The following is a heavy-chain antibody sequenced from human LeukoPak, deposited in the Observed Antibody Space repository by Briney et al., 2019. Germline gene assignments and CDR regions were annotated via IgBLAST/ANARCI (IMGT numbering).Heavy chain of an antibody. CDR2: ISAYNGNT. CDR3: ARVGLLYGMDV. CDR1: GYSFTDYN. D-gene: IGHD2-15*01. Sequence: ASVKVSCKASGYSFTDYNVHWVRQAPGQGLEWMGWISAYNGNTNYAQKLQGRVTMTTDTSTSTAYMELRSLRSDDTAVYYCARVGLLYGMDVWGQGTTVTVSS. V-gene: IGHV1-18*01. J-gene: IGHJ6*02.